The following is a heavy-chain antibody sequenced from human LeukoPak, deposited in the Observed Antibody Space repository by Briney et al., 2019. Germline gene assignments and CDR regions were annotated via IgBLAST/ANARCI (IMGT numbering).Heavy chain of an antibody. CDR3: ARVYGDPYGMDV. D-gene: IGHD4-17*01. Sequence: ASVKVSCKASGYTFTGYYMHWVRQAPGQGLEWMGWINPNSGGTNYAQKFQARVTMTRDTSISTAYMELSRLRSDDTAVYYCARVYGDPYGMDVWGQGTTVTVSS. CDR2: INPNSGGT. J-gene: IGHJ6*02. CDR1: GYTFTGYY. V-gene: IGHV1-2*02.